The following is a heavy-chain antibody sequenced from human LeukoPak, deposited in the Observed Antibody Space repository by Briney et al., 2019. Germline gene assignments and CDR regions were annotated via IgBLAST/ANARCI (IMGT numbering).Heavy chain of an antibody. D-gene: IGHD6-19*01. V-gene: IGHV4-39*02. J-gene: IGHJ4*02. CDR1: GGSISSSSYY. Sequence: SETLSLTCTVSGGSISSSSYYWGWIRQPPGKWLEWIGSIYYSGSTYYNPSLKSRVTISVDTSKNQFSLKLSSVTAADTAVYYCARDDASSGWTHYFDYWGQGTLVTVSS. CDR3: ARDDASSGWTHYFDY. CDR2: IYYSGST.